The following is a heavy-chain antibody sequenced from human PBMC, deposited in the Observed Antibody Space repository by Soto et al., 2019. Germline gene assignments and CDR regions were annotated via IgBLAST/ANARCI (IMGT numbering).Heavy chain of an antibody. Sequence: SETLSLTCAVYGGSFSGYYWSWIRQPPGKGLEWTGEINHSGSINYNPSLKSRVTISVDTSKNQFSLKLSSVTAADTAVYYCARDRWIQLWFHGYYGMDVWGQGTTVTVSS. J-gene: IGHJ6*02. V-gene: IGHV4-34*01. D-gene: IGHD5-18*01. CDR2: INHSGSI. CDR3: ARDRWIQLWFHGYYGMDV. CDR1: GGSFSGYY.